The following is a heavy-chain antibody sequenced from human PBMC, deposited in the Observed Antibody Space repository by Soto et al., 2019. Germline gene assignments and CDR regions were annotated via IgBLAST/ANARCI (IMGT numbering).Heavy chain of an antibody. CDR2: IGGLSGGT. CDR3: AKVSILTESYHYYAMDV. Sequence: ECLRLSSLASGSTFSTYCKSWVPQAPGKGLEWVSGIGGLSGGTDYADSVKGRLTISRDNSKNTLYLQMNSLRAEDTAVYFCAKVSILTESYHYYAMDVWGQGTTVTVPS. V-gene: IGHV3-23*01. J-gene: IGHJ6*02. CDR1: GSTFSTYC. D-gene: IGHD3-9*01.